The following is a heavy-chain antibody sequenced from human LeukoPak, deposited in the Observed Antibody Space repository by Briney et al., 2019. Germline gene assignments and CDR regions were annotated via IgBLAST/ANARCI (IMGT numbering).Heavy chain of an antibody. CDR3: AKRVAAPGPYFDY. CDR1: GFTFSNYA. D-gene: IGHD6-13*01. V-gene: IGHV3-23*01. J-gene: IGHJ4*02. CDR2: ISGSGVNT. Sequence: GGSLRLSCAASGFTFSNYAMSWVRQAPGKGLEWVSAISGSGVNTYYPDSVKGRFTISRDNSKNTLYLQMNSLRAEDTALYYCAKRVAAPGPYFDYWGQGTLVTVSS.